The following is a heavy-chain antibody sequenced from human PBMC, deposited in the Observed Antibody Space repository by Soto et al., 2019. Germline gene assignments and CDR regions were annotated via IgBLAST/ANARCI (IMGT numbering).Heavy chain of an antibody. Sequence: SETLSLTCTVSGGSISSYYWSWIRQPPGKGLEWIGYIYYSGSTNYTPSLKSRVTISVDTSKNQFSLHLSSVTAADTAVYYCARIRKEYSSAWYVFDSWGQGALVTISS. CDR2: IYYSGST. V-gene: IGHV4-59*01. J-gene: IGHJ4*02. CDR1: GGSISSYY. CDR3: ARIRKEYSSAWYVFDS. D-gene: IGHD6-19*01.